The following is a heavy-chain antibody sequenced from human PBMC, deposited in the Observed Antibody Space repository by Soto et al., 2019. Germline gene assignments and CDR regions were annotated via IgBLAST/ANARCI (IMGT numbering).Heavy chain of an antibody. CDR1: GFSLSTSGVG. CDR2: IYWDDDK. V-gene: IGHV2-5*02. J-gene: IGHJ5*02. CDR3: AHRLSWNYMYNWFDP. Sequence: SGPTLVKPTQTLTLTCTFSGFSLSTSGVGVGWIRQPPGKALEWLALIYWDDDKRYSPSLKTRLTITKDTSKNQVVLTVTNMDPVDTATYYCAHRLSWNYMYNWFDPWGQGILVTVSS. D-gene: IGHD1-7*01.